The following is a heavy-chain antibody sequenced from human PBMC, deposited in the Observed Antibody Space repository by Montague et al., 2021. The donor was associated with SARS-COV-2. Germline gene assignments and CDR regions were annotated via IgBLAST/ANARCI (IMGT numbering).Heavy chain of an antibody. Sequence: SETLSLTCSVSGGSISGHYWSWIRQPPGKGLEWIGNFDHSGDTKYNPSLKSRVSISVDTSKNQFSLRLSSVTAADTAVYSWAREYRIELWQTNWYFGLWGRGTLVTVSS. D-gene: IGHD3-16*01. CDR3: AREYRIELWQTNWYFGL. V-gene: IGHV4-59*11. CDR1: GGSISGHY. CDR2: FDHSGDT. J-gene: IGHJ2*01.